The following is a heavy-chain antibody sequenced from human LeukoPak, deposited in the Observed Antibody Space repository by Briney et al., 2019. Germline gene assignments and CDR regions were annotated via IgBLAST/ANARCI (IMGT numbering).Heavy chain of an antibody. CDR2: INPNSGDT. D-gene: IGHD5-12*01. CDR1: GYSFTGYY. J-gene: IGHJ3*02. Sequence: ASVKVSCKASGYSFTGYYMHWVRQAPGQGLEWMGWINPNSGDTNFAQNLQGRVTMTRDTSISTVYMELSSLRSEDTAVYYCARLGYSGYDSTDEDAFDIWGQGTMVTVSS. CDR3: ARLGYSGYDSTDEDAFDI. V-gene: IGHV1-2*02.